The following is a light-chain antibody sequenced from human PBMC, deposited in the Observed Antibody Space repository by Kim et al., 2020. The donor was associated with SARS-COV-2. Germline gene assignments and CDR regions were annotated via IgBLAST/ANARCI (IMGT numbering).Light chain of an antibody. CDR1: QDIRKN. J-gene: IGKJ2*01. CDR2: GAS. V-gene: IGKV1-16*02. Sequence: ASVGDRVPITCRASQDIRKNLAWFQQPPGKPPKSLIYGASTLLKGVPSKFSGSGSGTEFTLNITGLQPDDFAIYFCQQYNDFPYTFGQGTKLEI. CDR3: QQYNDFPYT.